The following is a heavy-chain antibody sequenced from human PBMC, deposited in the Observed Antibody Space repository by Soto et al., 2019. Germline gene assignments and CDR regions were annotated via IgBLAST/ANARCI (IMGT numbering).Heavy chain of an antibody. J-gene: IGHJ4*02. CDR3: AKGSVDTAMDSLGY. D-gene: IGHD5-18*01. CDR1: GFTFDDYA. CDR2: ISWNSGSI. V-gene: IGHV3-9*01. Sequence: EVQLVESGGGLVQPGRSLRLSCAASGFTFDDYAMHWVRQAPGKGLEGVSGISWNSGSIGYADSVKGRFTISRDNAKNSLYLQMNSLRAEDTALYYCAKGSVDTAMDSLGYWGQGTLVTVSS.